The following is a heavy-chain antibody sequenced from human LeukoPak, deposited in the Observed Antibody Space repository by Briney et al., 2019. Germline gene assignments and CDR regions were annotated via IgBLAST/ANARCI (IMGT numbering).Heavy chain of an antibody. V-gene: IGHV1-69*13. CDR1: GGTFSSYA. J-gene: IGHJ4*02. CDR3: AVSARVERVWHYFNY. Sequence: GASVKVSCKASGGTFSSYAISWVRQAPGQGLEWMGGIIPIFGTANYAQKFQGRVTITADESTGTAYMELNSLRAEDTAVYYCAVSARVERVWHYFNYWGQGTLVTVSS. D-gene: IGHD6-6*01. CDR2: IIPIFGTA.